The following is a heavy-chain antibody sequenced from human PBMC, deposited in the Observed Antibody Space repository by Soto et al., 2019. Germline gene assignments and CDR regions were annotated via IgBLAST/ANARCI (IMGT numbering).Heavy chain of an antibody. J-gene: IGHJ5*02. V-gene: IGHV4-34*01. CDR2: INHSGST. Sequence: SETLSLTCAVYGGSFSGYYWSWIRRPPGKGLEWIGEINHSGSTNYNPSLKSRVTISVDTSKNQFSLKLSSVTAADTAVYYCARGHGGSGSYYNGGYNWFDPWGQGTLVTVSS. D-gene: IGHD3-10*01. CDR3: ARGHGGSGSYYNGGYNWFDP. CDR1: GGSFSGYY.